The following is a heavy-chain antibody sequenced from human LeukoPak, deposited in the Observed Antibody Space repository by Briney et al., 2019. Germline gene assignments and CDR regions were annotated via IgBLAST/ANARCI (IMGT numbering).Heavy chain of an antibody. V-gene: IGHV3-66*01. CDR2: IYRGATT. CDR1: GSSVTRHY. CDR3: ARDMRGLSYGMDV. J-gene: IGHJ6*01. D-gene: IGHD3-16*02. Sequence: PGGSLRPSCAAPGSSVTRHYTGWVRKAPGKGRGWVSFIYRGATTSYADPLKGRFTISRHTSTTTVSIHINCVRAEHTPLYICARDMRGLSYGMDVWGEGSTVTVS.